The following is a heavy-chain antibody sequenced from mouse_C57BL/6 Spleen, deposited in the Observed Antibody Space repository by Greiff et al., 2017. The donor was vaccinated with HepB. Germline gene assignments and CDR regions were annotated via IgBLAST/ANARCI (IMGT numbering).Heavy chain of an antibody. Sequence: QVQLQQSDAELVKPGASVKISCKASGYTFTDHTIHWMKQRPEQGLEWIGYIYPRDGSTKYNEKFKGKATLTADKSSSTAYMQLISLTSEDSAVYVCERRGRHYGMGYWGQGTSVTVSS. CDR3: ERRGRHYGMGY. V-gene: IGHV1-78*01. J-gene: IGHJ4*01. CDR1: GYTFTDHT. CDR2: IYPRDGST.